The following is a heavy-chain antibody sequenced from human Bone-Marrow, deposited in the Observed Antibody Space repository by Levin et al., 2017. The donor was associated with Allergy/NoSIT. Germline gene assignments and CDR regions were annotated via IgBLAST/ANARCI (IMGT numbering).Heavy chain of an antibody. V-gene: IGHV3-30*04. CDR1: GFTFSSYA. CDR2: ISYDGSNK. Sequence: GGSLRLSCAASGFTFSSYAMHWVRQAPGKGLEWVAVISYDGSNKYYADSVKGRFTISRDNSKNTLYLQMNSLRAEDTAVYYCARSATRQLLSDYWGQGTLVTVSS. CDR3: ARSATRQLLSDY. D-gene: IGHD2-2*01. J-gene: IGHJ4*02.